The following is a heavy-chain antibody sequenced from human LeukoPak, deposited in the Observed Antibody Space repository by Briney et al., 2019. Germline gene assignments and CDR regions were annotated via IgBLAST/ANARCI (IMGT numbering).Heavy chain of an antibody. CDR3: ASGITGTVDSHYYYYMDV. D-gene: IGHD1-7*01. Sequence: PSETLSLTCTVSGGSIRSHYWSWIRQPAEKGLEWIERIFTSGDTNYNPSLKSRVTMSVDTSKNQFSLNLSSVTAANTAVYYCASGITGTVDSHYYYYMDVWGKGTTVTVSS. CDR1: GGSIRSHY. CDR2: IFTSGDT. J-gene: IGHJ6*03. V-gene: IGHV4-4*07.